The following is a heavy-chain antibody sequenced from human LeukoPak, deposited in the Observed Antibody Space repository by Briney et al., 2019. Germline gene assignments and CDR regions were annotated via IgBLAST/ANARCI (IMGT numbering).Heavy chain of an antibody. CDR3: ARGVVVVPAAKIWFDP. CDR1: GYTFTSYD. V-gene: IGHV1-8*01. D-gene: IGHD2-2*01. CDR2: MNPNSGNT. J-gene: IGHJ5*02. Sequence: ASVKVPCKASGYTFTSYDINWVRQATGQGLEWMRWMNPNSGNTGYAQKFQGRVTMTRNTSISTAYMELSSLRSEDTAVYYCARGVVVVPAAKIWFDPWGQGTLVTVSS.